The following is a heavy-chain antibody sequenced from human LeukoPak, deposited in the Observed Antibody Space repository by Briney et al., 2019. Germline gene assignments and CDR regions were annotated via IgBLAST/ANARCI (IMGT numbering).Heavy chain of an antibody. CDR1: GGSISGYY. V-gene: IGHV4-59*01. CDR3: ARGVAGSGSTPNY. J-gene: IGHJ4*02. CDR2: LYYSGDT. Sequence: SETLSLTCTVAGGSISGYYWMWIRQPPGKGLEWIGYLYYSGDTKYSPSLKSRVTISEDTSKNQASLKLRSVTAADTAVYYCARGVAGSGSTPNYWGQGTLVTVSS. D-gene: IGHD1-26*01.